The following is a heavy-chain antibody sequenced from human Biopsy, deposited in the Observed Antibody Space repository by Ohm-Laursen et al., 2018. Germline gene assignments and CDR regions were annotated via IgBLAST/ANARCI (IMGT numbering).Heavy chain of an antibody. J-gene: IGHJ6*02. CDR1: GASVNTFDFY. D-gene: IGHD3-10*01. V-gene: IGHV4-61*08. CDR2: IFYSGTT. Sequence: TLSLTCTVSGASVNTFDFYWAWIRQPPGKGLEWIGYIFYSGTTKYDPSLQRRVRLSLDTANNQFSLTLRSVSAADMATYYCARAYYYGAGSFYSPWMEVWGQGTTVSVS. CDR3: ARAYYYGAGSFYSPWMEV.